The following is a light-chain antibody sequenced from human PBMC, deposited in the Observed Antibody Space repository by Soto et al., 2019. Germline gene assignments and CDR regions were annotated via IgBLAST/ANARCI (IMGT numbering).Light chain of an antibody. Sequence: QSVLTQPPSVSGAPGQRVTISCTGSSSNIGAGYDVHWYQQLPGTAPKLLISGNSNRPSGVPDRFSGSKSGTSASLAITGLQAEDEADYYCRSYDSSLSGHVVFGGGTKVTVL. CDR3: RSYDSSLSGHVV. V-gene: IGLV1-40*01. J-gene: IGLJ2*01. CDR2: GNS. CDR1: SSNIGAGYD.